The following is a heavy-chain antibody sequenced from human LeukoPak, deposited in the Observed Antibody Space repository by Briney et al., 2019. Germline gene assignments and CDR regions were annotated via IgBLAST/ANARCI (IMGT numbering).Heavy chain of an antibody. J-gene: IGHJ4*02. D-gene: IGHD3-22*01. CDR3: AYYDSSGYYYGRLRY. V-gene: IGHV3-23*01. CDR1: GGSISGSSYY. CDR2: ISAGGGST. Sequence: PSETLSLTCTVSGGSISGSSYYWGWIRQPPGKGLEWVSGISAGGGSTLYADSVKGRFTISRDNSKNTLYLHMNSLRAEDTAVYFCAYYDSSGYYYGRLRYWGQGTPVTVSS.